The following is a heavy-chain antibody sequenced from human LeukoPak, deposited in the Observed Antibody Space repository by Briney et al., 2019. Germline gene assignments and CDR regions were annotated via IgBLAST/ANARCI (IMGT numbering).Heavy chain of an antibody. J-gene: IGHJ4*02. V-gene: IGHV3-23*01. D-gene: IGHD2-8*01. Sequence: PGGSLRLSCAASGFTFSNFAMRWVRQAPGKGLEWVSAISRSGETTVYADSMRGRFTMSRDNSKNTLYLQMNSLGVEDTAVYYCARSSCPNNRCTYYLDYWGQGTLVTVSS. CDR2: ISRSGETT. CDR3: ARSSCPNNRCTYYLDY. CDR1: GFTFSNFA.